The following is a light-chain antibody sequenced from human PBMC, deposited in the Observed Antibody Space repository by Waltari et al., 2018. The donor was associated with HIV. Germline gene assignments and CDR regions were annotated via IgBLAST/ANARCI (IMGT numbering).Light chain of an antibody. V-gene: IGKV1-39*01. Sequence: DIQMTQSPSSLSASVGDRVTITCRASQSISSYLNWYQQKPGKAPKLLIYAASSLQSGVPSSFSGSGSGTEFTLTISSLQPEDFATYYCQQSYSTPFTFGPGTKVDIK. J-gene: IGKJ3*01. CDR2: AAS. CDR1: QSISSY. CDR3: QQSYSTPFT.